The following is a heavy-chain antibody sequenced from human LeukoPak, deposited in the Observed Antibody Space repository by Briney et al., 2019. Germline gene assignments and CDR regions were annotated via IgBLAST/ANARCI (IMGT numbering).Heavy chain of an antibody. J-gene: IGHJ4*02. CDR3: ATSVGYDSSGSPYFDY. CDR2: ISYDGSNK. Sequence: GRSLRLSCAASGFTFSSYGMHWIRQAPGKGLEWVAVISYDGSNKYYADSVKGRFTISRDNSKNTLYLQMNSLRAEDTAVYYCATSVGYDSSGSPYFDYWGQGTLVTVSS. D-gene: IGHD3-22*01. V-gene: IGHV3-30*03. CDR1: GFTFSSYG.